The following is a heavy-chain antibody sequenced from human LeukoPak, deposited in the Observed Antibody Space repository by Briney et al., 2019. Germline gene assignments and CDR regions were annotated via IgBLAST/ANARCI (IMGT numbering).Heavy chain of an antibody. CDR3: AKDSSQSYGDYYFDY. D-gene: IGHD4-17*01. V-gene: IGHV3-30*02. CDR2: IRYDGSNK. J-gene: IGHJ4*02. Sequence: GGSLRLSCAASGFTFSRYGMHWVRQAPGKGLEWVAFIRYDGSNKYYADSVKGRFTISRDNSKNTLYLQMNSLRAEDTAVYYCAKDSSQSYGDYYFDYWGQGTLVTVSS. CDR1: GFTFSRYG.